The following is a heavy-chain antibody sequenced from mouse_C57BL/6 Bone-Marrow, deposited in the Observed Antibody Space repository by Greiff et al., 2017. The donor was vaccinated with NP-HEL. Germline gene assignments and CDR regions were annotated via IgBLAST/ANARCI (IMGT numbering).Heavy chain of an antibody. Sequence: EVNVVESGGGLVQSGRSLRLSCATSGFTFSDFYMEWVRQAPGKGLEWIAASRNKANDYTTEYSASVKGRFIVSRDTSQSILYLQMNALRAEDTAIYYCARDARYDYDDGVYYYAMDYWGQGTSVTVSS. V-gene: IGHV7-1*01. CDR1: GFTFSDFY. CDR2: SRNKANDYTT. CDR3: ARDARYDYDDGVYYYAMDY. D-gene: IGHD2-4*01. J-gene: IGHJ4*01.